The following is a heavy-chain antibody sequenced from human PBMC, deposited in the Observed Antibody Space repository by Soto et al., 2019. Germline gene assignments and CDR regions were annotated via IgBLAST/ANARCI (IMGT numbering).Heavy chain of an antibody. Sequence: PSETLSLTCTVSGGSISSYYWSWIRQPPGKGLEWIGYIYYSGSTSYNPSLKSRVTISVDTSKNQFSLKLSSVTAADTAVYYCARDSYYYGSGSYGGFDYWGQGTLVTVSS. V-gene: IGHV4-59*01. J-gene: IGHJ4*02. CDR3: ARDSYYYGSGSYGGFDY. D-gene: IGHD3-10*01. CDR2: IYYSGST. CDR1: GGSISSYY.